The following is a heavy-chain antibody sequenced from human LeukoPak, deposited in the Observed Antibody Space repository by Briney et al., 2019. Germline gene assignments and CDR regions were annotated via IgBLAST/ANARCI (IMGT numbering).Heavy chain of an antibody. D-gene: IGHD6-25*01. Sequence: KSSETLSLTCTVSGGSISSYYWSWIRQPPGKGLEWIGYIYYSGSTNYNPSLKSRVTISVDTSKNQFPLKLSSVTAADTAVYYCARRGYGHPFDYWGQGTLVTVSS. CDR1: GGSISSYY. V-gene: IGHV4-59*08. CDR2: IYYSGST. J-gene: IGHJ4*02. CDR3: ARRGYGHPFDY.